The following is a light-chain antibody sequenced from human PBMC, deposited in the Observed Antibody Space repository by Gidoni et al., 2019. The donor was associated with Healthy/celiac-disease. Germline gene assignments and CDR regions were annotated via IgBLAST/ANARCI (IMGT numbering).Light chain of an antibody. J-gene: IGLJ3*02. CDR3: CSYAGSSLWV. CDR1: NSDVGSYNL. Sequence: QSALTPPASVSGSPGQSLTISCTGTNSDVGSYNLVSWYQQHPGKAPKLMIYEGSKRPSGVSNRFSGAKAGNTASLTIAGLQADDEADYYCCSYAGSSLWVFGGGTKLTVL. V-gene: IGLV2-23*01. CDR2: EGS.